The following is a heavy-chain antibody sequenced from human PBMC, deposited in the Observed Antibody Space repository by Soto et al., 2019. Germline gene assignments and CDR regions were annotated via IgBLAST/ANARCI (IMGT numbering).Heavy chain of an antibody. J-gene: IGHJ6*02. CDR2: IIPIFGTA. D-gene: IGHD2-2*01. Sequence: QVQLVQSGAEVKKPGYSVKVSCKASGGTFSSYAISWVRQAPGQGLEWMGGIIPIFGTANYAQKFQGRVTITADKSTSTAYMELSSLRSEDTAVYYCARGHIVVVPAATYYGMDVWGQGTTVTVSS. CDR3: ARGHIVVVPAATYYGMDV. CDR1: GGTFSSYA. V-gene: IGHV1-69*06.